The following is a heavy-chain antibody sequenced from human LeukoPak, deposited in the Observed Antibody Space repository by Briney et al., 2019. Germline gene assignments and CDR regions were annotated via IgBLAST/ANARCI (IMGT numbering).Heavy chain of an antibody. Sequence: SETLSLTCTVSGGSISSGGYYWSWTRQHPGKGLEWIGYIYYSGSTYYNPSLKSRVTISVDTSKNQFSLKLSSVTAADTAVYYCARVATEALDAFDIWGQGTMVTVSS. D-gene: IGHD5-12*01. CDR2: IYYSGST. J-gene: IGHJ3*02. CDR3: ARVATEALDAFDI. V-gene: IGHV4-31*03. CDR1: GGSISSGGYY.